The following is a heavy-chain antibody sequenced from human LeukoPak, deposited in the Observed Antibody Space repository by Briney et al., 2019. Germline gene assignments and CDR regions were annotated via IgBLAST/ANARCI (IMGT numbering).Heavy chain of an antibody. CDR3: ARDLMGWDLHYFDY. CDR1: GFTFSSYG. CDR2: ISYDGSNK. Sequence: PGGSLRLSCAASGFTFSSYGMHWVRQAPGKGLEWVAVISYDGSNKYYADSVKGRFTISRDNSKNTLYLQMHSLRAEDTAVYYCARDLMGWDLHYFDYWGQGTLVTVSS. J-gene: IGHJ4*02. D-gene: IGHD1-26*01. V-gene: IGHV3-30*03.